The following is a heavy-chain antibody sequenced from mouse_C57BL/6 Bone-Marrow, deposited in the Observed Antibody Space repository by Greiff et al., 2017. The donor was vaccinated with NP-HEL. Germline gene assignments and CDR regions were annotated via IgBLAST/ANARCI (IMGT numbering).Heavy chain of an antibody. D-gene: IGHD1-1*01. CDR1: GFTFSDYY. CDR3: ARQGGTTVVRYFDV. J-gene: IGHJ1*03. Sequence: EVKLVESGGGLVQPGGSLKLSCAASGFTFSDYYMYWVRQTPEKRLEWVAYISNGGGSTYYPDTVKGRFTISRDNAKNTLYLQMSRLKSEDTAMYYCARQGGTTVVRYFDVWGTGTTVTVSS. V-gene: IGHV5-12*01. CDR2: ISNGGGST.